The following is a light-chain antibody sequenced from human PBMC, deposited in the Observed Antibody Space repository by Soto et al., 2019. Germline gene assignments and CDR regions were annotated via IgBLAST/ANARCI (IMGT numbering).Light chain of an antibody. V-gene: IGKV4-1*01. J-gene: IGKJ1*01. Sequence: DIVMTQSPDSLAVSLGERATFNCKSSQSVFSSSNYRNYLAWYQQKPRQSPKLLIYWASTRESGVPDRFSGSGSGTDFNLTISNLQAEDVAVYYCQQYYSSPPTFGQGTKVEIK. CDR3: QQYYSSPPT. CDR1: QSVFSSSNYRNY. CDR2: WAS.